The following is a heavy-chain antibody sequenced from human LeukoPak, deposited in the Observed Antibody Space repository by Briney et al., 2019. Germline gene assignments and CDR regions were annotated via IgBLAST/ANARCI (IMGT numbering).Heavy chain of an antibody. CDR3: ARGPGPIAGAKNPFDI. Sequence: GGSLRLSCAVSGFTFSAYAMHWVRQAPGKGLEWVAVISYDGSNKYYADSVKGRFTISGDKSKDTLFLQMSSLRPEDTAVHYCARGPGPIAGAKNPFDIWGQGTMVTVSS. V-gene: IGHV3-30*15. D-gene: IGHD1-26*01. CDR1: GFTFSAYA. CDR2: ISYDGSNK. J-gene: IGHJ3*02.